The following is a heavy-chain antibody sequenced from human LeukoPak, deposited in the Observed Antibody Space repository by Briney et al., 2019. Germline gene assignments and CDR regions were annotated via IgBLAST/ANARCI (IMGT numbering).Heavy chain of an antibody. D-gene: IGHD6-13*01. Sequence: GGSLRLSCAASGFTFSSYGMHWVRQAPGKGLEWVAVISYDGSNKYYADSVKGRFTISRDNSKNTLYLQMNSLRAEDTAVYYCASEYSSSWGRRGEIDYWGQGTLVTVSS. V-gene: IGHV3-30*03. CDR3: ASEYSSSWGRRGEIDY. CDR2: ISYDGSNK. CDR1: GFTFSSYG. J-gene: IGHJ4*02.